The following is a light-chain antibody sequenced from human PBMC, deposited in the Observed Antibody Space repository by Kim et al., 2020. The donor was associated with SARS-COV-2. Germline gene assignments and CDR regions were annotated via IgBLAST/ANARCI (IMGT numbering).Light chain of an antibody. Sequence: DIQMTQSPTFLSTSVGDRVTITCQASQVISNYLNWFQQKPGKPPKLLIYEASNLQTGVPSRFSGSGSGTHFTLTISSLHPEDIGTYYCQHYDDVPYTLGQGTKLEI. CDR2: EAS. J-gene: IGKJ2*01. CDR3: QHYDDVPYT. CDR1: QVISNY. V-gene: IGKV1-33*01.